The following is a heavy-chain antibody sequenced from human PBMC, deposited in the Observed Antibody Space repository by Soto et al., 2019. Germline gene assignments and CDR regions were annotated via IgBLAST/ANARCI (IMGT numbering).Heavy chain of an antibody. V-gene: IGHV4-31*03. CDR2: IYYSGST. J-gene: IGHJ4*02. Sequence: QVQLQESGPGLVKHSQTLSLTCTVSGGSISSGGYYWSWIRQHPGKGLEWIGYIYYSGSTYYNPSLKTRVTISVATSKNQFSLKLSSVTAADTAVYYCARGRSSTSPYPIGYWGQGTLGTVSS. CDR1: GGSISSGGYY. CDR3: ARGRSSTSPYPIGY. D-gene: IGHD2-2*01.